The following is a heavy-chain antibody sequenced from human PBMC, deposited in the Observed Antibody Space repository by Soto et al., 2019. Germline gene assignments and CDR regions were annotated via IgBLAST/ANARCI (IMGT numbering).Heavy chain of an antibody. CDR2: INPSGGST. J-gene: IGHJ3*02. CDR3: ARDLRGYSYGTDAFDI. V-gene: IGHV1-46*01. D-gene: IGHD5-18*01. CDR1: GYTFTSYC. Sequence: ASVKVSCKASGYTFTSYCVHWVRQAPGQGLEWMGIINPSGGSTSYAQKFQGRVTMTRDTSTSTAYMELSSLRSEDTAVYYCARDLRGYSYGTDAFDIWGQGTMVTVSS.